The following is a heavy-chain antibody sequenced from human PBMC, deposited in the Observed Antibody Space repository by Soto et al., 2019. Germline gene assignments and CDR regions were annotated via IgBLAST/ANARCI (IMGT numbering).Heavy chain of an antibody. D-gene: IGHD3-22*01. CDR2: IYYSGST. CDR3: ARGFTYYYDSSGYFDY. J-gene: IGHJ4*02. Sequence: QVQLQESGPGLVKPSQTLSLTCTVSGGSISSGDYYWSWIRQPPGKGLEWIGYIYYSGSTYYNPSLKSRVTISVDTSKNQLSLKLSSVTAADTAVYYCARGFTYYYDSSGYFDYWGQGTLVTVSS. CDR1: GGSISSGDYY. V-gene: IGHV4-30-4*01.